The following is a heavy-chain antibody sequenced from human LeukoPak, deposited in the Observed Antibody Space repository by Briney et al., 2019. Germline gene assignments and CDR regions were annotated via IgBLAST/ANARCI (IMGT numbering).Heavy chain of an antibody. CDR2: IYTSGST. V-gene: IGHV4-4*07. CDR1: GGSISSYY. Sequence: SETLSLTCTVSGGSISSYYWSWIRQPAGKGLEWIGRIYTSGSTNYNPSLKSRVTMSVDTPKNQFSLKLSSVTAADTAVYYCARDYDFWSGYYSYWYFDLWGRGTLVTVSS. CDR3: ARDYDFWSGYYSYWYFDL. D-gene: IGHD3-3*01. J-gene: IGHJ2*01.